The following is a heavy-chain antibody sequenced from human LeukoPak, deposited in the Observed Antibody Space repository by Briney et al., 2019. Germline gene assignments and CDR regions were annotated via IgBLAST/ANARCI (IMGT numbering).Heavy chain of an antibody. J-gene: IGHJ5*02. CDR1: GGTFSSYA. Sequence: ASVKVSCKASGGTFSSYAISWVRQAPGQGLGWMGGIIPIFGTANYAQKFQGRVTITTDESTSTAYMELSSLRSEDTAVYYCARDLPGWPNWFDPWGQGTLVTVS. CDR3: ARDLPGWPNWFDP. D-gene: IGHD5-24*01. V-gene: IGHV1-69*05. CDR2: IIPIFGTA.